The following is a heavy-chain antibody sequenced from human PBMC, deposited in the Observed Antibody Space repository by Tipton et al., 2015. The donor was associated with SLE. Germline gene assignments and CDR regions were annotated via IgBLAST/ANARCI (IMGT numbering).Heavy chain of an antibody. CDR1: GGSFSGYY. J-gene: IGHJ6*03. CDR3: ARGRITMVRGRRSDYYMDV. CDR2: INHSGST. V-gene: IGHV4-34*01. Sequence: TLSLTCAVYGGSFSGYYWSWISQPPGKGLEWIGEINHSGSTNYNPSLKSRVTISVDTSKNQFSLKLSSVTAADTAVYYCARGRITMVRGRRSDYYMDVWGKGTTVTVSS. D-gene: IGHD3-10*01.